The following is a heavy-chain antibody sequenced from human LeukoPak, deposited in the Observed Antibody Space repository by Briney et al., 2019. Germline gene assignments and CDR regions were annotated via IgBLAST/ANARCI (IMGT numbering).Heavy chain of an antibody. CDR1: GYSISSGYY. D-gene: IGHD5-12*01. CDR3: ARDQRGYSGRTTPQNNWFDP. V-gene: IGHV4-38-2*02. J-gene: IGHJ5*02. Sequence: PSETLSLTCTVSGYSISSGYYWGWIRQPPGKGLEWIGSIYHSGSTYYNPSLKSRVTISVDTSKNQFSLKLSSVTAADTAVYYCARDQRGYSGRTTPQNNWFDPWGQGTLVTVSS. CDR2: IYHSGST.